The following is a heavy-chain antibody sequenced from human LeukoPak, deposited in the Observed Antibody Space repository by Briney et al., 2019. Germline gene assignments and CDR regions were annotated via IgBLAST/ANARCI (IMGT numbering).Heavy chain of an antibody. CDR2: IYPGDSDT. Sequence: SGESLKISCKGSGYSFTSYWIGWVRQMPGKGLEWVGIIYPGDSDTRYSPSFQGQVNISGDKSISTVYLQWSSLNASDTAMYYCARPQGYGSGSYYYFDYWGQGTLVTVSS. D-gene: IGHD3-10*01. CDR1: GYSFTSYW. CDR3: ARPQGYGSGSYYYFDY. V-gene: IGHV5-51*01. J-gene: IGHJ4*02.